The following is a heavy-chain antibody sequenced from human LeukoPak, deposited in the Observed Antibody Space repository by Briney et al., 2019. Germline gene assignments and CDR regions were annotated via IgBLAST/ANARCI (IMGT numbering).Heavy chain of an antibody. Sequence: KTSETLSLTCTVSGGSISSYYWSWIRQPAGKGLEWIGRIYTSGSTNYNPSLKSRVTMSVDTSKNQFSLKVSSVTAADTAVYYCARVFDSGSQAYFYYMDVWGKGTTVTIFS. J-gene: IGHJ6*03. CDR1: GGSISSYY. V-gene: IGHV4-4*07. CDR2: IYTSGST. CDR3: ARVFDSGSQAYFYYMDV. D-gene: IGHD3-10*01.